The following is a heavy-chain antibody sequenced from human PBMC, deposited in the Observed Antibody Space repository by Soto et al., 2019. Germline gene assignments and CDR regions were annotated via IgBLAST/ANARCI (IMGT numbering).Heavy chain of an antibody. V-gene: IGHV1-69*01. CDR1: GGIFSTYA. J-gene: IGHJ4*02. CDR3: ARDRDDYGSGNYYNRIDF. CDR2: IIPIFGTP. Sequence: QVQLVQSGAEVKKPGSSVKVSCKASGGIFSTYAISWLRQAPGQGLEWMGGIIPIFGTPNYAQRFQGRVTITADESTSTAYMELSRLRSADTAVYYCARDRDDYGSGNYYNRIDFWGQVTLVTVYS. D-gene: IGHD3-10*01.